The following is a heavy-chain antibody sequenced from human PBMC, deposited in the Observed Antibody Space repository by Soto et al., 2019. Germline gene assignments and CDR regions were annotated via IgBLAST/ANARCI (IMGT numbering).Heavy chain of an antibody. V-gene: IGHV3-7*01. CDR3: VRHLGDGYGFSWYRPVDC. CDR2: MKQDGSEI. CDR1: GFIFSNYW. D-gene: IGHD3-10*01. Sequence: GGSLRLSCAASGFIFSNYWMTWVRQAPGKGLEWVASMKQDGSEIYYVASVKGRFTISRDNARNSLSLQMNSLRADDTAVYYCVRHLGDGYGFSWYRPVDCWGQGTLVTVSS. J-gene: IGHJ4*02.